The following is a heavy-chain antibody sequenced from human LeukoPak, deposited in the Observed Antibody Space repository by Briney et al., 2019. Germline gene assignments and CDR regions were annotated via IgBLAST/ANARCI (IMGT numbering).Heavy chain of an antibody. Sequence: LETLSLTCTVSGGSISSYYWSWIRQPAGKGLGWIGRIYTSGSTNYNPSLKSRVTMSVDTSKNQFSLKLSSVTAADTAVYYCARDLTNGDWFDPWGQGTLVTVSS. CDR2: IYTSGST. D-gene: IGHD2-8*01. J-gene: IGHJ5*02. V-gene: IGHV4-4*07. CDR1: GGSISSYY. CDR3: ARDLTNGDWFDP.